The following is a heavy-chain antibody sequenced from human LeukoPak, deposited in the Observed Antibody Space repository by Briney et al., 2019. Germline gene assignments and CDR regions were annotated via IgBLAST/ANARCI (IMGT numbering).Heavy chain of an antibody. CDR2: LDSSGST. Sequence: TSETLSLTCTVSGGSISPFYWSWIRQPAGKGLEWIGRLDSSGSTNYNPSLKSRVTISVDTSKNQFSLKLSSVTAADTAVYYCARGLGSSPNYGMDVWGQGTTVTVSS. J-gene: IGHJ6*02. CDR1: GGSISPFY. V-gene: IGHV4-4*07. D-gene: IGHD3-16*01. CDR3: ARGLGSSPNYGMDV.